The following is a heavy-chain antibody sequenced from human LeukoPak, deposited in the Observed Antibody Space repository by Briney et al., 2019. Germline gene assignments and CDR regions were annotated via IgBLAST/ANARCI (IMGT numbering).Heavy chain of an antibody. CDR3: AKVRYYYYSSGYDPLDI. Sequence: PGGSLRLSCAASGFTFSSYAMSWVRQAPGEGLEGVSAISGGGGSTYYADSVKGRFTISRDNSKNTLYLQMNSLEADDTAVYYCAKVRYYYYSSGYDPLDIWGQGTMVTVSS. J-gene: IGHJ3*02. V-gene: IGHV3-23*01. CDR2: ISGGGGST. D-gene: IGHD3-22*01. CDR1: GFTFSSYA.